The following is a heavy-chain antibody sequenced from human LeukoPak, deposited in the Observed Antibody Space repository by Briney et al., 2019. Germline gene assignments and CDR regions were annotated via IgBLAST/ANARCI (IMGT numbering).Heavy chain of an antibody. Sequence: GGSLRLSCAASGFTVSSNYMSWVRQAPGKGLEWVSVIYSGGSTYYADSVKGRFTISRDNSKNTLYLQMNSLRAEDTAVYYCAKDHGYIRGDWFDPWGQGTLVTVSS. CDR2: IYSGGST. CDR1: GFTVSSNY. J-gene: IGHJ5*02. V-gene: IGHV3-53*05. D-gene: IGHD5-24*01. CDR3: AKDHGYIRGDWFDP.